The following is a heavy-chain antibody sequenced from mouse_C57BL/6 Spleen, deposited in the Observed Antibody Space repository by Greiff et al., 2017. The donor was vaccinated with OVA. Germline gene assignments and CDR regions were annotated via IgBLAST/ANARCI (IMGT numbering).Heavy chain of an antibody. Sequence: VQLQQSGPELVKPGASVKMSCKAFGYTFTDYNMHWVKQSHGKSLEWIGYINPNNGGTSYNQKFKGKATLTVNKSSSTAYMELRSLTSEDSAVYYCARDYYGSSSWFAYWGQGTLVTVSA. CDR2: INPNNGGT. CDR1: GYTFTDYN. V-gene: IGHV1-22*01. D-gene: IGHD1-1*01. CDR3: ARDYYGSSSWFAY. J-gene: IGHJ3*01.